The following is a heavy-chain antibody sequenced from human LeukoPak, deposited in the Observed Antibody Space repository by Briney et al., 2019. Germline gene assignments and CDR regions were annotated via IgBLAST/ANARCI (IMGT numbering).Heavy chain of an antibody. D-gene: IGHD3-10*01. CDR1: GFIFSSYS. J-gene: IGHJ6*02. CDR2: ISSSSSTI. Sequence: GRSLRLSCAASGFIFSSYSMNWVRQAPGKGLEWVSYISSSSSTIYYADSVKGRFTISRGNAKNSLYLQMNSLRDEDTAVYYCARFMVRGVLYGMDVWGQGTTVTVSS. V-gene: IGHV3-48*02. CDR3: ARFMVRGVLYGMDV.